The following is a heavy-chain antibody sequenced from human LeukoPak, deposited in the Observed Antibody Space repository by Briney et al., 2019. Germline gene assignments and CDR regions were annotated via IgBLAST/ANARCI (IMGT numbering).Heavy chain of an antibody. CDR2: IVGSGGST. Sequence: PGGSLRLPCAASGFTFSSYAMSWVRQAPGKGLEWVSAIVGSGGSTYYADSVKGRFSISRDNSKNTLFLQMNSLRVEDTALYYCSKWGDYDVLTGYYDSDFWGQGTLVTVSS. D-gene: IGHD3-9*01. V-gene: IGHV3-23*01. J-gene: IGHJ4*02. CDR3: SKWGDYDVLTGYYDSDF. CDR1: GFTFSSYA.